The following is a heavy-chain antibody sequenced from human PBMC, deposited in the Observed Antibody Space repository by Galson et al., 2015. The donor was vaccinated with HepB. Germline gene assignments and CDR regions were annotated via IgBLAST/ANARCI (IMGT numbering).Heavy chain of an antibody. D-gene: IGHD2-2*01. J-gene: IGHJ6*02. V-gene: IGHV5-10-1*01. CDR2: SHPSDSYT. CDR1: GYSITDYW. Sequence: SGAEVKKPGESLRISCKGSGYSITDYWISWVRQMPGKGLEWMGRSHPSDSYTKYSQSFQGHVTSSSDKAISTAYLQWNSLKASDTAKYYCSRGPRYCSSTSCQLEYSYYSGLDVWGQGTTVTVSS. CDR3: SRGPRYCSSTSCQLEYSYYSGLDV.